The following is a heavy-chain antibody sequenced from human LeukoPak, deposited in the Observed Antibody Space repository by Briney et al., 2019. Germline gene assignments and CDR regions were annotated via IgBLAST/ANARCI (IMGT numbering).Heavy chain of an antibody. CDR3: VRDQYDSSVYYSSNY. CDR2: ISYDGSNK. V-gene: IGHV3-30*04. J-gene: IGHJ4*02. Sequence: PERSLRLSRAASGFTFSSYAMHWVRQAPGKELEWVAVISYDGSNKYYGDSVKGRFTISRDTSKNTLSLQMNSLRTEDTAVYYCVRDQYDSSVYYSSNYWGQGTLVTVSS. CDR1: GFTFSSYA. D-gene: IGHD3-22*01.